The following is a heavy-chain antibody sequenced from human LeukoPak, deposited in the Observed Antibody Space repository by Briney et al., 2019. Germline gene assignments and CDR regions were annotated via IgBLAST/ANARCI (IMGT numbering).Heavy chain of an antibody. CDR2: IYYSGTT. CDR1: GGSIISSSYN. Sequence: SETLSLTCTVSGGSIISSSYNWGWIRQPPGEGLEWIGTIYYSGTTYYTPSLQSRVTISVDTSKNEFSLKVNSVTAADTAVYYCARLPTGFPNWFDPWGQGTRVTVSS. V-gene: IGHV4-39*01. D-gene: IGHD2-8*02. CDR3: ARLPTGFPNWFDP. J-gene: IGHJ5*02.